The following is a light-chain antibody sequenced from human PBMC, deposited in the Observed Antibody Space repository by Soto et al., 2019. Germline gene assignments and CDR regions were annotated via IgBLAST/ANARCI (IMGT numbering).Light chain of an antibody. V-gene: IGKV3-15*01. CDR2: GAS. CDR1: QSVSSN. Sequence: EIVLSQSPGTLSLSPGERATLSCRASQSVSSNLAWYQQKPGQAPRLLIYGASTRATGIPARFSGSGSGKEFTLTISSLQSEDFAVYYCQQYNNWPPWTFGQGTKVDIK. J-gene: IGKJ1*01. CDR3: QQYNNWPPWT.